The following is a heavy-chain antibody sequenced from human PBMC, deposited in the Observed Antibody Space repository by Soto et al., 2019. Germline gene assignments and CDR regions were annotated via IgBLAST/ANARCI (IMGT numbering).Heavy chain of an antibody. D-gene: IGHD6-19*01. CDR1: GFSFSAYG. CDR2: ISHDGNDR. J-gene: IGHJ5*01. Sequence: QVELVESGGGVVQPGRSLRLSCEASGFSFSAYGMHWVRQAPGKGLEWVAAISHDGNDRYYADSVKGRFTISRDNSKNTQYLQMNSLRSEDAAIYYLPKGTAVPYQWFDSWGQGTLVTVSS. V-gene: IGHV3-30*18. CDR3: PKGTAVPYQWFDS.